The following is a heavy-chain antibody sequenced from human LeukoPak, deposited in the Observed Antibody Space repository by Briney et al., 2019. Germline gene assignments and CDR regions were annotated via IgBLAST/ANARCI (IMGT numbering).Heavy chain of an antibody. D-gene: IGHD3-16*01. V-gene: IGHV4-38-2*02. CDR3: ARGVDY. Sequence: SETLSLTCTVPGYSISSGYYWGWIRQPPGKGLEWIGSIYHSGSTYYNPSLKSRVTISVYTSKNQFSLKLSSVTAADTAVYYCARGVDYWGQGTLVTVSS. J-gene: IGHJ4*02. CDR2: IYHSGST. CDR1: GYSISSGYY.